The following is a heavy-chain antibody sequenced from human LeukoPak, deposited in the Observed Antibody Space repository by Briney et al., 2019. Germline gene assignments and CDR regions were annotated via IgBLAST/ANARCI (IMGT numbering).Heavy chain of an antibody. Sequence: SETLSLTCTVSGGSISSYYWSWIRQPPGKRLEWIGYIYYSGSANYNPSLKSRVTISLDTSKNQFSLKLSSVTAADTAVYYCARSGDDYVWGSYRYCDYWGQGTLVTVSS. CDR3: ARSGDDYVWGSYRYCDY. CDR1: GGSISSYY. J-gene: IGHJ4*02. V-gene: IGHV4-59*12. D-gene: IGHD3-16*02. CDR2: IYYSGSA.